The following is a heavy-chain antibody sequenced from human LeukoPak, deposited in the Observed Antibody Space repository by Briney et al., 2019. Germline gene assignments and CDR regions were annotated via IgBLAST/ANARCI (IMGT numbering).Heavy chain of an antibody. CDR3: ARGRWLPNAFDI. J-gene: IGHJ3*02. CDR1: GDSINSYY. Sequence: SETLSLTCTVSGDSINSYYWNWLRQPPGEGLEWVGYIYYSRRTDYNPSLKSRVTISVDTSKHQFSMKLKTVTAADTAVYFGARGRWLPNAFDIWGQGTMVTV. D-gene: IGHD5-24*01. V-gene: IGHV4-59*01. CDR2: IYYSRRT.